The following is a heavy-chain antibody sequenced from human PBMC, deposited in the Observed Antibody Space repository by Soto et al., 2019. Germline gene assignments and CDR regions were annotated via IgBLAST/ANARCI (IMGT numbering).Heavy chain of an antibody. CDR2: IWYDGSNK. J-gene: IGHJ6*02. Sequence: GGSLRLSCAASGFTFSSYGMRWVRQAPGKGLEWVAVIWYDGSNKYYADSVKGRFTISRDNSKNTLYLQMNSLRAEDTAVYYCARGGAVAKAPFYYYYYGMDVWGQGTTVTVSS. V-gene: IGHV3-33*01. CDR3: ARGGAVAKAPFYYYYYGMDV. CDR1: GFTFSSYG. D-gene: IGHD6-19*01.